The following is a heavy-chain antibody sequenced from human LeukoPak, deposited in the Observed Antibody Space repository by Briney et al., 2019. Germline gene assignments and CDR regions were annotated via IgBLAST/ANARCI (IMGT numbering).Heavy chain of an antibody. CDR3: ARAVGGWLYNWFDP. CDR2: INHSGST. Sequence: SETLSLTCAVYGGSFSGYYWSWIRQPPGKGLEWIGEINHSGSTNYNPSLESRVTISVDTSKNQFSLKLSSVTAADTAVYYCARAVGGWLYNWFDPWGQGTLVTVSS. J-gene: IGHJ5*02. D-gene: IGHD6-19*01. CDR1: GGSFSGYY. V-gene: IGHV4-34*01.